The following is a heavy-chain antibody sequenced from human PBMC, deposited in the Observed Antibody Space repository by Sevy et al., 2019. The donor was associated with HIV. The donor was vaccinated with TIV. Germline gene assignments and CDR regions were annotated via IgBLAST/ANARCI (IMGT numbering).Heavy chain of an antibody. CDR3: ARYSYGPGGFDY. V-gene: IGHV4-30-4*01. D-gene: IGHD5-18*01. Sequence: SETLSLTCTVSGGSISSGDYYWSWIRQPPGKGLERIGYIYYSGSTYYNPSLKSRVTISVDTSKNQFSLKLSSVTAADTAVYYCARYSYGPGGFDYWGQGTLVTVSS. CDR2: IYYSGST. CDR1: GGSISSGDYY. J-gene: IGHJ4*02.